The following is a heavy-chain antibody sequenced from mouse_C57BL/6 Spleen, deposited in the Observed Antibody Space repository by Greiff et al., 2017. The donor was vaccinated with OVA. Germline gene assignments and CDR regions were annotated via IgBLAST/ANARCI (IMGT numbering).Heavy chain of an antibody. D-gene: IGHD1-1*01. Sequence: VKLMESGAELVRPGASVTLSCKASGYTFTDYEMHWVKQTPVHGLEWIGAIDPETGGTAYNQKFKGKAILTADKSSSTAYMELRSLTSEDSAVYYCTRWDYGSRRYFDYWGQGTTLTVSS. J-gene: IGHJ2*01. CDR1: GYTFTDYE. CDR2: IDPETGGT. CDR3: TRWDYGSRRYFDY. V-gene: IGHV1-15*01.